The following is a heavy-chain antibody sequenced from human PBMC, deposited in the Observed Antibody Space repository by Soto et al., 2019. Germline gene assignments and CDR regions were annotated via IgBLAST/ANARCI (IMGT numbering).Heavy chain of an antibody. CDR3: ARDPLAYCGGDCYQGGFDY. J-gene: IGHJ4*02. Sequence: QVQLVESGGGVVQPGRSLRLSCAASGFTSSSYGMHWVRQAPGKGLEWVAVIWYDGSNKYYADSVKGRFTISRDNSKNTLYLQMNSLRAEDTAVYYCARDPLAYCGGDCYQGGFDYWGQGTLVTVSS. D-gene: IGHD2-21*02. CDR2: IWYDGSNK. CDR1: GFTSSSYG. V-gene: IGHV3-33*01.